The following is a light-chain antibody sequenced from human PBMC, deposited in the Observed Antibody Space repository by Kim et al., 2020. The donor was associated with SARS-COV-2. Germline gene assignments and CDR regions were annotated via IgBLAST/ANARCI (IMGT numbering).Light chain of an antibody. J-gene: IGKJ1*01. CDR3: QKYNSAPWT. CDR2: GVS. V-gene: IGKV1-27*01. CDR1: QDINNY. Sequence: DIQMTQSPSSLSASVGDRVTITCRASQDINNYLAWYQQKQGTAPKLLIYGVSTLQSGVPSRFSGSGSAPDFTLTITSLQPEDVATYYCQKYNSAPWTFGQGTKVDIK.